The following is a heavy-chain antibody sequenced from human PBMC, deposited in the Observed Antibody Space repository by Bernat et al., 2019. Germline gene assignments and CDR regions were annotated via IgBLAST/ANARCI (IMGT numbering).Heavy chain of an antibody. J-gene: IGHJ3*02. Sequence: QVQLVESGGGVVQPGRSLRLSCAASGFTFSSYAMHWVRQAPGKGLEWVAVISYDGSNKYYADSVKGRFTISRDNSKNTLYLQMNSLRAEDTAVYYCARDMQYKHLGELSLVGVCDIWGQGTMVTVSS. CDR1: GFTFSSYA. CDR2: ISYDGSNK. D-gene: IGHD3-16*02. V-gene: IGHV3-30*01. CDR3: ARDMQYKHLGELSLVGVCDI.